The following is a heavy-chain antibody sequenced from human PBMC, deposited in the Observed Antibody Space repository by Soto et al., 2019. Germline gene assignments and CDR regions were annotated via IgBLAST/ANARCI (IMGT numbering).Heavy chain of an antibody. CDR1: WFTFSGSA. CDR3: TRQRLDTAMGYYYYGMDV. D-gene: IGHD5-18*01. J-gene: IGHJ6*02. Sequence: PGGSLRLSCAASWFTFSGSAMHWVRQASGKGLEWVGRIRSKANSYATAYAASVKGRFTISRDDSKNTAYLQMNSLKTEDTAVYYCTRQRLDTAMGYYYYGMDVWGQGTTVTVSS. V-gene: IGHV3-73*01. CDR2: IRSKANSYAT.